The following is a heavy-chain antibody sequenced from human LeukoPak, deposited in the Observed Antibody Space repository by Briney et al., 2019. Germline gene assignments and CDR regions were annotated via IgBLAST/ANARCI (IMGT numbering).Heavy chain of an antibody. CDR2: ISGRGDNT. J-gene: IGHJ4*02. D-gene: IGHD3-3*01. V-gene: IGHV3-23*01. Sequence: GGSLRLSCAASGFTFSNYGMSWFRQAPGKGLEWVSVISGRGDNTDYADSVKGHFTISRDNSKNTLYLQMSSVRAADTAVYYCTKMNDFWSGYQYYFDCWGQGTLVTVSS. CDR3: TKMNDFWSGYQYYFDC. CDR1: GFTFSNYG.